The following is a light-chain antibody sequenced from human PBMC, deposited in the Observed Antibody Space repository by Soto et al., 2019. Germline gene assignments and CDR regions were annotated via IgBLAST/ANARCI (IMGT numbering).Light chain of an antibody. Sequence: EVALTQSPGTLSLSPGERATLSCRASQNVRNNYLSWYQHKPGQAPRLLIYVASSRATGVPDRFSGSGSGTDFTLTITRLEPEDSAVYYCQQFGGSPRLSFGGGTKVDIK. V-gene: IGKV3-20*01. CDR2: VAS. CDR3: QQFGGSPRLS. J-gene: IGKJ4*01. CDR1: QNVRNNY.